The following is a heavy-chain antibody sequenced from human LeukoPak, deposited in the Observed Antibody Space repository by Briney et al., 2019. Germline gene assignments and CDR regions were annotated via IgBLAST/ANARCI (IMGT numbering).Heavy chain of an antibody. CDR1: GGSITHSY. J-gene: IGHJ3*01. Sequence: PSETLSLTCTVSGGSITHSYWSWLRHSAGTGMEWIGRIHATGTTNYNPSFKSRVSMSLDMPTSQFSLTLSAVTVADTATYYCARIFDRDVWGQGALVTVSP. CDR2: IHATGTT. D-gene: IGHD3-22*01. V-gene: IGHV4-4*07. CDR3: ARIFDRDV.